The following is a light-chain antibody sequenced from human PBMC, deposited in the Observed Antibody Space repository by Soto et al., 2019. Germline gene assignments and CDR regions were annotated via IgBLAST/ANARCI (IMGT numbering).Light chain of an antibody. J-gene: IGKJ1*01. V-gene: IGKV3-20*01. CDR2: GAS. CDR3: QQYASTPWT. Sequence: DIVLTQSPDTLSLSPGERATLSCRASQSVTNKYLAWFQQIPGQAPRLLIFGASNRATGITDRFSGSGSGRDFTLTISRVGPEDFAVYYCQQYASTPWTFGQGTKVDIK. CDR1: QSVTNKY.